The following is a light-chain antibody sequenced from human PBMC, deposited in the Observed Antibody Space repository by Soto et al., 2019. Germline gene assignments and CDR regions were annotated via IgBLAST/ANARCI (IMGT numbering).Light chain of an antibody. CDR3: SSYAGSNNFVV. J-gene: IGLJ2*01. V-gene: IGLV2-8*01. CDR2: EVS. CDR1: SSDVGGYNY. Sequence: QSVLNQPPSASGSPGQSVTISCTGTSSDVGGYNYVSWFQQHPGKAPKLMIYEVSKRPPGVPDRFSGSKSGNTASLSVSGLQAEDEADYYCSSYAGSNNFVVFGGGTQLTVL.